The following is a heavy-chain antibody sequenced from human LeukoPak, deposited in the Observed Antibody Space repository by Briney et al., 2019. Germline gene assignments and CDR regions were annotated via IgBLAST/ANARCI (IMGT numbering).Heavy chain of an antibody. CDR1: GYTFTGYY. V-gene: IGHV1-2*02. CDR3: ARDVGITMVRGVTLVPDY. Sequence: ASVKVSCKASGYTFTGYYMHWVRQAPGQGLEWMGWINPNSGGTNYAQKFQGRVTMTRDTSISTVYMELSRPRSDDTAVYYCARDVGITMVRGVTLVPDYWGQGTLVTVSS. D-gene: IGHD3-10*01. CDR2: INPNSGGT. J-gene: IGHJ4*02.